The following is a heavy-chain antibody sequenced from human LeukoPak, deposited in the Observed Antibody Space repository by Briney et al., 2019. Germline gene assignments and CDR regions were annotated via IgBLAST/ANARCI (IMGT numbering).Heavy chain of an antibody. V-gene: IGHV3-21*05. J-gene: IGHJ4*02. CDR3: ARDGIFDY. Sequence: GGSLRLSCAASGFTLSSYSMNWVRQAPGKGLEWVSYISGSSSSIYYADSVKGRFTISRDDAKKSLYLQMNSLRAEDTAVYYCARDGIFDYWGQGTLVTVSS. CDR2: ISGSSSSI. CDR1: GFTLSSYS.